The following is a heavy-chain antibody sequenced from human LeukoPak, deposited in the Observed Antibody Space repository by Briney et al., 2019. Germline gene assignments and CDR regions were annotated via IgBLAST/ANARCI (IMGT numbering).Heavy chain of an antibody. D-gene: IGHD5-18*01. J-gene: IGHJ4*02. CDR3: ARNPYSFALDY. Sequence: PGGSLRLSCAASGFTFSSYGMHWVRQAPGKGLEWVAVISYDGSNKYYADSVKGRFTISRDNSKNTLYLQMNSLRAEDTAVYYCARNPYSFALDYWGQGTLVTVSS. CDR2: ISYDGSNK. V-gene: IGHV3-30*03. CDR1: GFTFSSYG.